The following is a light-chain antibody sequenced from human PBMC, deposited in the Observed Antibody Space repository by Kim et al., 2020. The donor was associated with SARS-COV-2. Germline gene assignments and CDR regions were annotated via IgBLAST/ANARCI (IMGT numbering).Light chain of an antibody. CDR2: WAS. Sequence: ATMNCKSSQSVLYSSNNKSYLAWYQQKPGQPPKLLIYWASTRESGVPDRFSGSGSGTDFTLTISSLQAEDVAVYYCQQYYSTPQTFGQGTKVDIK. J-gene: IGKJ1*01. V-gene: IGKV4-1*01. CDR1: QSVLYSSNNKSY. CDR3: QQYYSTPQT.